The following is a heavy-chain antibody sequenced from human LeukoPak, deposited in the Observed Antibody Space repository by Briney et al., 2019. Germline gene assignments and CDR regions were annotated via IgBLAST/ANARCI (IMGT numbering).Heavy chain of an antibody. CDR1: GGSISSGDYY. CDR3: AKDQRWESPHYLDS. J-gene: IGHJ4*02. D-gene: IGHD1-26*01. V-gene: IGHV4-30-4*01. CDR2: IYYSGST. Sequence: MSSETLSLTCTVSGGSISSGDYYWSWIRQPPGKGLEWIGYIYYSGSTYYNPSLKSRVTISVDTSKNQFSLKLSSVTAADTAVYYCAKDQRWESPHYLDSWGQGTLVTVSS.